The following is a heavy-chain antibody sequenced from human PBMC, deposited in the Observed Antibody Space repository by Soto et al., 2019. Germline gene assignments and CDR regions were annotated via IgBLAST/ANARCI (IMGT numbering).Heavy chain of an antibody. CDR1: GFTVSSNY. J-gene: IGHJ3*02. V-gene: IGHV3-66*01. Sequence: GGSLRLSCAASGFTVSSNYMSWVRQAPGKGLEWVSVIYSGGSTYYADSVKGRFTISRDNSKNTLYLQMNSLRAEDTAVYYCARDRNPRAFDIWGQGTMVTVS. CDR3: ARDRNPRAFDI. CDR2: IYSGGST.